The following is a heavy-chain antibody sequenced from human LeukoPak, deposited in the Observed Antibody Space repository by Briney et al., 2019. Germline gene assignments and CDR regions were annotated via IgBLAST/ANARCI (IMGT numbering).Heavy chain of an antibody. V-gene: IGHV4-59*01. D-gene: IGHD3-22*01. CDR2: IYYSGST. J-gene: IGHJ4*02. Sequence: PSETLSLTCTVSGSSISSYYWSWIRQPPGKGLEWIGYIYYSGSTNYNPSLKSRVTISVDASKNQFSLKLSSVTAADTAVYYCARGTDYYDSSGIDYWGQGTLVTVSS. CDR1: GSSISSYY. CDR3: ARGTDYYDSSGIDY.